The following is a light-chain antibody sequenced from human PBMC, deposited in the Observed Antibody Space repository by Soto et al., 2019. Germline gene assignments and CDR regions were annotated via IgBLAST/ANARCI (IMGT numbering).Light chain of an antibody. J-gene: IGKJ1*01. V-gene: IGKV3-15*01. CDR2: DAS. CDR1: QSVSSN. CDR3: LQYNNWPPWT. Sequence: IMMTQSPAVLSVSPGERATLSCRVSQSVSSNLAWYQQKPGQAPRLLIYDASSRATGIPARFSGSGSGTEFTLTISSLQSEDFAVYYCLQYNNWPPWTFGQGTKVDI.